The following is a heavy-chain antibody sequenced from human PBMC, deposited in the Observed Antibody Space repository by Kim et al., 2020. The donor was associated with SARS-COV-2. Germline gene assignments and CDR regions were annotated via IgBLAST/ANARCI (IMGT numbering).Heavy chain of an antibody. J-gene: IGHJ4*02. D-gene: IGHD5-12*01. CDR1: GFTFSSYA. V-gene: IGHV3-23*01. Sequence: GGSLRLSCAASGFTFSSYAMSWVRQAPGKGLEWVSAISGSGGSTYYADSVKGRFTISRDNSKNTLYLQMNSLRAEDTVVYYCASQVGRWLQVLGDYWGQGTLVTVSS. CDR3: ASQVGRWLQVLGDY. CDR2: ISGSGGST.